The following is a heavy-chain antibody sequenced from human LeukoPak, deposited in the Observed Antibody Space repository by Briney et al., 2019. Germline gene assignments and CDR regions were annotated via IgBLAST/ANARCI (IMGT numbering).Heavy chain of an antibody. CDR1: GFTFSSYW. Sequence: GGSLRLSCAASGFTFSSYWMSWVRQAPGKGLEWVANIKQDGSEKYYVDSVKGRFTISRDNAKNSLYLQMNSLRAEDTAVYYCARYTSANYGDYVPFDYWGQGTLVTVSS. CDR3: ARYTSANYGDYVPFDY. CDR2: IKQDGSEK. D-gene: IGHD4-17*01. J-gene: IGHJ4*02. V-gene: IGHV3-7*01.